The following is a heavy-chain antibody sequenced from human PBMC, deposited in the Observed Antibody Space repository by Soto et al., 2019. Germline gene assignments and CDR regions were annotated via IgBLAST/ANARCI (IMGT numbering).Heavy chain of an antibody. CDR2: IHSTGRT. CDR3: ARGSIVVVTN. D-gene: IGHD2-21*02. J-gene: IGHJ3*01. Sequence: SETLSLTCTVSGDSVSSGSYYWSWMRQPPGKGLEWIGYIHSTGRTDYNSSLKSRVTISVDTSKNHFSLKLSSVTAADTAVYYCARGSIVVVTNWGQGTMVTVSS. V-gene: IGHV4-61*03. CDR1: GDSVSSGSYY.